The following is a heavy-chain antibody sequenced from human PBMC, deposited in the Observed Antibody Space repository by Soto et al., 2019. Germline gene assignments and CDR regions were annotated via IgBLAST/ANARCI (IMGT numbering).Heavy chain of an antibody. J-gene: IGHJ4*02. Sequence: GGSLRLSCAASGFTVSSNYMSWVHQAPGKGLEWVSIIYSGGSTYYADSVKARFTISRDNSKNRLYLQMNSLRAEDTAVYYCARGPRGGSWYRLFDYWGQGTLVTVSS. CDR1: GFTVSSNY. V-gene: IGHV3-66*01. CDR3: ARGPRGGSWYRLFDY. D-gene: IGHD6-13*01. CDR2: IYSGGST.